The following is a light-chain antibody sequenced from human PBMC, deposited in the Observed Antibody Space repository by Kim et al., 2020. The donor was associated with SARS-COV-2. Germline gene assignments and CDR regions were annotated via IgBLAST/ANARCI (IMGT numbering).Light chain of an antibody. CDR1: NIGTYS. V-gene: IGLV3-21*04. CDR3: QVWDASSHWV. J-gene: IGLJ3*02. Sequence: SYELTQPPSVSVAPGETASITCGGDNIGTYSVHWYQQKPGQAPVVVIQYDNDRPSGIPEGFSGSNSGNTATLTISRVEAGDEADYCCQVWDASSHWVFGGGTQLTVL. CDR2: YDN.